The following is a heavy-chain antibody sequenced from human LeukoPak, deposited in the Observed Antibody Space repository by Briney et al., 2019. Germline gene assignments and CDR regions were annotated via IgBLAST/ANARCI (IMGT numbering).Heavy chain of an antibody. Sequence: GGSLRLFCAASGFTLSSYAMSRVRQAPGKRLEWVSTISGSGGSTYYAGSVKGRFTISRGNSKNTVYLKLNILRAVNAGVYFCAKDKGWHLPFDYWGQGTLVTVSS. J-gene: IGHJ4*02. CDR2: ISGSGGST. V-gene: IGHV3-23*01. CDR3: AKDKGWHLPFDY. D-gene: IGHD5-24*01. CDR1: GFTLSSYA.